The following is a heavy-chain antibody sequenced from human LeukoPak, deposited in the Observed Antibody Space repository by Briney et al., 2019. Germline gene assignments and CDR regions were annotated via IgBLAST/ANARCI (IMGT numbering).Heavy chain of an antibody. Sequence: GGSLRLSCAASGFSFSNYAMNWVRQAPGKGLEWVSSINGRSTDIYYADSVKGRFTISRDNAKNQLYLQMNSLRAEDTAIYYCARRGYSDSSGYDYWGQGTLVTVSS. CDR2: INGRSTDI. CDR3: ARRGYSDSSGYDY. J-gene: IGHJ4*02. V-gene: IGHV3-21*01. CDR1: GFSFSNYA. D-gene: IGHD3-22*01.